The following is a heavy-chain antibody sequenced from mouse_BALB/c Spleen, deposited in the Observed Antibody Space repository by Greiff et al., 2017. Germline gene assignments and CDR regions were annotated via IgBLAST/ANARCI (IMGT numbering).Heavy chain of an antibody. CDR2: IYPGNSDT. CDR3: TRAENYYGSSLFAY. CDR1: GYTFTSYW. Sequence: VQLKQSGTVLARPGASVKMSCKASGYTFTSYWMHWVKQRPGQGLEWIGAIYPGNSDTSYNQKFKGKAKLTAVTSTSTAYMELSSLTNEDSAVYYCTRAENYYGSSLFAYWGQGTLVTVSA. D-gene: IGHD1-1*01. V-gene: IGHV1-5*01. J-gene: IGHJ3*01.